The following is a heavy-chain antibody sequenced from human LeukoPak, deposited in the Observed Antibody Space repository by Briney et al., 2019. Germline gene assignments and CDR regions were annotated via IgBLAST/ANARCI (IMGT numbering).Heavy chain of an antibody. D-gene: IGHD4-17*01. CDR3: ARGFPTVTHFDY. V-gene: IGHV4-61*08. CDR2: IYYSGST. J-gene: IGHJ4*02. Sequence: SETLSLTCAVSGHSISSSDYYWSWIRQPPGKGLEWIGYIYYSGSTNYNPSLKSRVTISVDTSKNQFSLKLSSVTAADTAVYYCARGFPTVTHFDYWGQGTLVTVSS. CDR1: GHSISSSDYY.